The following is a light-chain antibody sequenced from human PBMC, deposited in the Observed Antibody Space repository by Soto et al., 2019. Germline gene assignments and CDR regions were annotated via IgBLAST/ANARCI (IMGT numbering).Light chain of an antibody. CDR1: QDISNY. CDR3: XXYDNLPLT. CDR2: DAS. Sequence: DLQMTQSPSSLSASVGDRVTITCQASQDISNYLNWYQQKPGKAPKLLIYDASNLEAGVPSRFSGSGSGTDFTFTISSLQPEDIATXXXXXYDNLPLTFGGGTKVEIK. J-gene: IGKJ4*01. V-gene: IGKV1-33*01.